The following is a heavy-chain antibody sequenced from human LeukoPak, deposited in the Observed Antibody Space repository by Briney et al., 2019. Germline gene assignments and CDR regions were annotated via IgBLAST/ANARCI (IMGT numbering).Heavy chain of an antibody. CDR1: GFIFSNYW. D-gene: IGHD6-19*01. V-gene: IGHV3-7*01. Sequence: GGSLRLSCAASGFIFSNYWMSWVRQAPGKGLEWVASMKEDGSEKHYVDSVKGRFTISRDNAKNSLYLQMNSLRAEDTAVYYCARNAGNSSGWYGLWRSDYHMDVWGKGATVTVSS. CDR2: MKEDGSEK. CDR3: ARNAGNSSGWYGLWRSDYHMDV. J-gene: IGHJ6*03.